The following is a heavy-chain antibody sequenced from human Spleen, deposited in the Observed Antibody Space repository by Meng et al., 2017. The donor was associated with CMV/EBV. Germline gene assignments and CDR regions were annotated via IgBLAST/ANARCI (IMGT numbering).Heavy chain of an antibody. CDR3: ARGNQV. CDR2: IKSKAYGGTA. J-gene: IGHJ4*02. V-gene: IGHV3-15*05. Sequence: GGSLRLSCAASGFPFSDAWMGWVRQAPGKGLEWVGRIKSKAYGGTADHAASVEGRFTISRDNSKNTLYLQMNSLRVEDTAVYYCARGNQVWGQGTLVTVSS. CDR1: GFPFSDAW. D-gene: IGHD1-14*01.